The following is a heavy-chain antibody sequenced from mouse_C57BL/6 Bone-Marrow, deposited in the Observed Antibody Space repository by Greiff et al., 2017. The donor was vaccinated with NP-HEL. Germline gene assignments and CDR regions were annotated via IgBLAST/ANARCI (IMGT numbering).Heavy chain of an antibody. CDR2: IYPGSGST. D-gene: IGHD1-1*01. V-gene: IGHV1-55*01. CDR3: ALYGSSYHYAMDC. J-gene: IGHJ4*01. CDR1: GYTFTSYW. Sequence: QVQLQQPGAELVKPGASVKMSCKASGYTFTSYWITWVKQRPGQGLEWIGDIYPGSGSTNYNEKFKSKATLTVDTSSSTAYMQLSSLTSEDSAVYYCALYGSSYHYAMDCWGQGTSVTVSS.